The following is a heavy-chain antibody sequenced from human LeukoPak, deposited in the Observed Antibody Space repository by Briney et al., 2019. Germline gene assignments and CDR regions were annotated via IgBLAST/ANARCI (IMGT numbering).Heavy chain of an antibody. V-gene: IGHV1-8*01. CDR2: MNPNNDNT. Sequence: ASVKVSCKASGYTFTSYDINWVRQATGQGLEWMGWMNPNNDNTGYAQKFQGRVTMTRDTSISTAYMELSRLRSDDTAVYYCARGKTDYYDSTGYRFDPWGQGTLVTVSS. J-gene: IGHJ5*02. D-gene: IGHD3-22*01. CDR3: ARGKTDYYDSTGYRFDP. CDR1: GYTFTSYD.